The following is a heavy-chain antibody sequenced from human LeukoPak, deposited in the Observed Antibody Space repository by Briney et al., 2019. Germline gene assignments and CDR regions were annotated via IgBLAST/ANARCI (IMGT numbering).Heavy chain of an antibody. CDR1: GGSIRSYY. CDR2: IYSSGNT. J-gene: IGHJ4*02. CDR3: ARLYGSGYYDGDF. V-gene: IGHV4-59*08. Sequence: PSETLSLTCTVSGGSIRSYYWSWIRHPPGKGLEGIGYIYSSGNTTYTPSLQSRVTFSIDSTKNDFSLKLTSVRAADTAVYYCARLYGSGYYDGDFWGQGSLVTVSS. D-gene: IGHD6-25*01.